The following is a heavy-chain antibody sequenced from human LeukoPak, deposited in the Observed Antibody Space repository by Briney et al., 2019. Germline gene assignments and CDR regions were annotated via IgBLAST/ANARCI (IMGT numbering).Heavy chain of an antibody. CDR1: GFTFSSYA. J-gene: IGHJ4*02. CDR2: IKQDGSEK. V-gene: IGHV3-7*01. D-gene: IGHD3-16*01. Sequence: QAGGSLRLSCAASGFTFSSYAMTWVRQAPGKGLEWVANIKQDGSEKYYVDSVKGRFSISRDNAKNSLYLQMNSLRAEDTALYYCVSNWGSYPDCWGQGALVTVSS. CDR3: VSNWGSYPDC.